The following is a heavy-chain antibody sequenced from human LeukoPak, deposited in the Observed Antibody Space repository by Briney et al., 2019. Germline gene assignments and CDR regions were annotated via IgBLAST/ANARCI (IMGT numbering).Heavy chain of an antibody. V-gene: IGHV1-2*02. Sequence: ASVKVSCKASGYTFTGYYMHWVRQAPGQGLEWMGWINPNSGGTNYAQKFQGRVTMTRDTSISTAYMELSRLRSDDTAVYYCARVLYYYDSSGYYDYWGQGTLVAVSS. CDR3: ARVLYYYDSSGYYDY. CDR2: INPNSGGT. CDR1: GYTFTGYY. D-gene: IGHD3-22*01. J-gene: IGHJ4*02.